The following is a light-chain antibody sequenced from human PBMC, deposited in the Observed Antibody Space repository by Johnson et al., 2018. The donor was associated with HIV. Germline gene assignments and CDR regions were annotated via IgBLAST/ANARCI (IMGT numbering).Light chain of an antibody. J-gene: IGLJ1*01. Sequence: QSALTQPPSVSAAPGQKVTISCSGSSSNIGNNYVSWYQQLPGKAPKLLIYDNNKRPLGIPDRLSGSKSGTSATLGITGLQTVDEADYYCGTWDSSLSSYVFGTGTKVTVL. V-gene: IGLV1-51*01. CDR1: SSNIGNNY. CDR3: GTWDSSLSSYV. CDR2: DNN.